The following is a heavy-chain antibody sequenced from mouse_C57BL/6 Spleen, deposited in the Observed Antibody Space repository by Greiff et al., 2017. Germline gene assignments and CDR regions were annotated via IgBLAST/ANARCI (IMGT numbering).Heavy chain of an antibody. CDR2: IPPTSGRT. Sequence: QVQLQQPGAELVKPGASVKLSCKASGYTFTSYWMHWVKQRPVQGLEWIGMIPPTSGRTNYNEKFKSTATLTVDQSSSTAYRQVSSRTCEDAAVYYWEREVKVVAKWYFDVWGTGTSVTVSS. CDR3: EREVKVVAKWYFDV. J-gene: IGHJ1*03. D-gene: IGHD1-1*01. V-gene: IGHV1-64*01. CDR1: GYTFTSYW.